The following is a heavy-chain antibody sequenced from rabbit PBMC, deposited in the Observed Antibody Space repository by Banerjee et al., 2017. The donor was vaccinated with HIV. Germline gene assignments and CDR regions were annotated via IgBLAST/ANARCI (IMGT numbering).Heavy chain of an antibody. CDR1: GFSFSSSYY. J-gene: IGHJ4*01. V-gene: IGHV1S45*01. CDR3: AREESDGGGHLKL. D-gene: IGHD2-1*01. Sequence: QQQLEESGGGLVQPEGSLTLTCTASGFSFSSSYYMCWVRQAPGKGLEWIGCIYTGSGSTDYASWVNGRFTISLDNAQNTVPLQMTNLTAADTATYFCAREESDGGGHLKLWGQGTLVTIS. CDR2: IYTGSGST.